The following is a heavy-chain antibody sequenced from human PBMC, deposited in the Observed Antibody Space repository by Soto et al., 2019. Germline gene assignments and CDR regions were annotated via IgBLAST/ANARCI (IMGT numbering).Heavy chain of an antibody. CDR2: INHSGST. J-gene: IGHJ5*02. Sequence: XETLSLTCSVYGGSFSGYYWSWIRQPPGKGLEWIGEINHSGSTNYNPSLKSRVTISVDTSKNQFSLKLSSVTAADTAVYYCARDSSGCLSWGQGTLVTVSS. CDR3: ARDSSGCLS. D-gene: IGHD6-19*01. CDR1: GGSFSGYY. V-gene: IGHV4-34*01.